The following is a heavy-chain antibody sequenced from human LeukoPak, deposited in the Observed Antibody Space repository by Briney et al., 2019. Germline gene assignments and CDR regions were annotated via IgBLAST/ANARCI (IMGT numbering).Heavy chain of an antibody. CDR2: IYYSGST. D-gene: IGHD3-22*01. V-gene: IGHV4-59*01. CDR3: ARVSYDSSGYYLYFDY. J-gene: IGHJ4*02. Sequence: SETLSHTCTVSGGSISSYYWSWIRQPPGKGLEWIGYIYYSGSTNYNPSLKSRVTISVDTSKNQFSLKLSSVTAADTAVYYCARVSYDSSGYYLYFDYWGQGTLVTVSS. CDR1: GGSISSYY.